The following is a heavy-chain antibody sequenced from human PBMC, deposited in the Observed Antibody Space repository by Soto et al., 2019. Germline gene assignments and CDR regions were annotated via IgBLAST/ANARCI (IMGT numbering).Heavy chain of an antibody. V-gene: IGHV3-7*01. J-gene: IGHJ4*02. CDR1: GFTFRNYW. Sequence: EEQLVESGGGLVQPGGSMRLSCAGSGFTFRNYWLGWVLQAPGKRLEWVANIKQDGSERYYADSVKGRFTISRDNAKNSLYRQMSSLVADDTAVYYCVRENYFDYWGQGILVIVSS. CDR2: IKQDGSER. CDR3: VRENYFDY.